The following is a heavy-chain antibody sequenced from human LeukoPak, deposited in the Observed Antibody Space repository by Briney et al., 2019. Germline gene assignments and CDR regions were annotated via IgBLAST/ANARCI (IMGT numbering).Heavy chain of an antibody. J-gene: IGHJ3*02. Sequence: TGGSLRLSCAASGFTFSSYSMNWVRQAPGKGLEWVSSISSSSSYIYYADSVKGRFTISRDNAKNSLYLQMNSLRAEDTAVYYCARMQLLSPDAFDIWGQGTMVTVSS. V-gene: IGHV3-21*01. D-gene: IGHD2-2*01. CDR1: GFTFSSYS. CDR3: ARMQLLSPDAFDI. CDR2: ISSSSSYI.